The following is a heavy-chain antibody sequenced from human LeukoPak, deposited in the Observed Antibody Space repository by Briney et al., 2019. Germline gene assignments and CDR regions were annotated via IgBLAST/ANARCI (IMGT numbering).Heavy chain of an antibody. V-gene: IGHV1-2*02. CDR2: INPNSGGT. Sequence: ASVKVSCKASGYTFTGYYMHWVRQAPGQGLEWMGWINPNSGGTNYAQKFQGRVTMTRDTSISTAYMELSRLRSDDTAVYYSASSPEYYYYYYVDVWGKGTTVTVYS. CDR3: ASSPEYYYYYYVDV. CDR1: GYTFTGYY. J-gene: IGHJ6*03.